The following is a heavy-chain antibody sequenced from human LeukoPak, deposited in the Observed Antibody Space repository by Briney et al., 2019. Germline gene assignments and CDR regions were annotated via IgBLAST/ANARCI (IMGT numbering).Heavy chain of an antibody. CDR1: GFTFSRYW. V-gene: IGHV3-7*03. Sequence: GGSLRLSCVATGFTFSRYWMSWVRQAPGRRPEWVANIKQDGGEIYYVDSVKGRFTISRDNAKNSLFLQMNSLRAEDTALYYCARDKIEGPTLFDYWGQGTLVTVSS. CDR2: IKQDGGEI. CDR3: ARDKIEGPTLFDY. J-gene: IGHJ4*02.